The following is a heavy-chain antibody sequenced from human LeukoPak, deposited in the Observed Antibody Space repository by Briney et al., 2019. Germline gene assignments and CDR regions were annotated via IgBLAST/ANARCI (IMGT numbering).Heavy chain of an antibody. Sequence: PSETLSLTCIVSGGPINGYYWSWIRQPPGKGLEWIGYIYFSGSTNYNPSLKSRVTISVDTSKNQFSLKLSSVTAADTAVYYCARDLASCAGDCYSDGFDYWGQGALVTVSS. CDR3: ARDLASCAGDCYSDGFDY. V-gene: IGHV4-59*12. CDR2: IYFSGST. D-gene: IGHD2-21*02. CDR1: GGPINGYY. J-gene: IGHJ4*02.